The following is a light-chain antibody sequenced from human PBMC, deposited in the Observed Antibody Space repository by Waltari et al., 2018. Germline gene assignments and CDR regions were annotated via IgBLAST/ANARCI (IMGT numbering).Light chain of an antibody. CDR2: GAS. CDR3: QQYNSWPPRYT. J-gene: IGKJ2*01. Sequence: EIVMTQSPATLSVSPGERATISCRASQSVSSNLAWYQQKPGQAPRLLIYGASTRATGIPARFSGSGSGTEFTLTISSLQSEDFALYYCQQYNSWPPRYTFGQGTKLEVK. CDR1: QSVSSN. V-gene: IGKV3-15*01.